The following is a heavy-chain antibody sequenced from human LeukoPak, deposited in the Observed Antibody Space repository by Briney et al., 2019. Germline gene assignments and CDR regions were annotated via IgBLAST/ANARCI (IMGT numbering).Heavy chain of an antibody. CDR1: GFPSRIYW. Sequence: GGSLRLSCRASGFPSRIYWLSWVRQAPGKGLEWMAITKSDGSEKHYVASVTGRFTISSDNSKSSMYLQMNNLRAEDTAVYYCASLDNMMGAAAGAWGQGTLVTVSS. D-gene: IGHD1-26*01. J-gene: IGHJ5*02. V-gene: IGHV3-7*01. CDR3: ASLDNMMGAAAGA. CDR2: TKSDGSEK.